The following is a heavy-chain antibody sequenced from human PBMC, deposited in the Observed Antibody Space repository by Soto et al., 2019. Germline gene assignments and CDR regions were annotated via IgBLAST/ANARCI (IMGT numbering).Heavy chain of an antibody. V-gene: IGHV3-30-3*01. CDR3: ARDFEASGYIATIYYYYYGMDV. J-gene: IGHJ6*02. CDR2: ISYDGSNK. Sequence: XGSLRLSCAASGFTFSSYAMHWVRQAPGKGLDWVAVISYDGSNKYYADSVKGRFTISRDNSKNTLYLQMNSLRAEDTAVYYCARDFEASGYIATIYYYYYGMDVWGQGTTVTVSS. D-gene: IGHD5-12*01. CDR1: GFTFSSYA.